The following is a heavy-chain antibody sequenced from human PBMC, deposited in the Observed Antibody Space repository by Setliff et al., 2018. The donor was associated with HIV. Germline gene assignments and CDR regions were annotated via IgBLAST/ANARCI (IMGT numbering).Heavy chain of an antibody. CDR2: IYYSGST. V-gene: IGHV4-59*12. Sequence: ETLSLTCTVSGGSISSYYWSWIRQPPGKGLEWIGYIYYSGSTNYNPSLKSRVTISVDTSKNQFSLNLTSVTAADTAVYYCARAPFRGGSFGWFDPWGQGTLVTVSS. D-gene: IGHD2-15*01. CDR1: GGSISSYY. CDR3: ARAPFRGGSFGWFDP. J-gene: IGHJ5*02.